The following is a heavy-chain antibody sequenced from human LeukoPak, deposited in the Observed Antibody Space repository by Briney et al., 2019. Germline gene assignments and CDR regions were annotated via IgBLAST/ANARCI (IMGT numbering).Heavy chain of an antibody. CDR1: GFTFSSYG. Sequence: GGSLRLSCAASGFTFSSYGMHWVRQAPGKGLEWVAVIWYDGSNKYYADSAKGRFTISRDNSKNTLYLQMNSLRAEDTAVYYCARDALAVVVASTLYYYYGMDVWGQGTTVTVSS. V-gene: IGHV3-33*01. CDR3: ARDALAVVVASTLYYYYGMDV. D-gene: IGHD2-15*01. CDR2: IWYDGSNK. J-gene: IGHJ6*02.